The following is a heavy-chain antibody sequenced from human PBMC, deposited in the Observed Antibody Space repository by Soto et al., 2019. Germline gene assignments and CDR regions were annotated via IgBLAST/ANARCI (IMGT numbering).Heavy chain of an antibody. Sequence: QVQLQESGPGLVKPSLTLSLTCTVSGGSISSGDYYWSWIRQPPGKGLEGVGYIYYSGSTYYKPSLKSRFIIAVDTSKNQFSLQVSSVTVADTAVYYCARRNTPLDYWGQGTLVTVSS. CDR3: ARRNTPLDY. CDR1: GGSISSGDYY. CDR2: IYYSGST. V-gene: IGHV4-30-4*01. D-gene: IGHD2-15*01. J-gene: IGHJ4*02.